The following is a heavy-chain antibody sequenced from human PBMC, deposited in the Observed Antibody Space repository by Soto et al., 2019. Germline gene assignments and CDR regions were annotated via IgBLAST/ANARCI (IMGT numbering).Heavy chain of an antibody. Sequence: ASVKVSCKASGYAFTWFNIHWVRQAPGQRLEWMGIINAGSGNTSYAQKFQGRVTMTRDTSTSTVYMELSSLRSEDTAVYYCALEYDTELERLFWFDPWGQGTLVTVSS. CDR1: GYAFTWFN. CDR3: ALEYDTELERLFWFDP. CDR2: INAGSGNT. D-gene: IGHD1-1*01. V-gene: IGHV1-46*01. J-gene: IGHJ5*02.